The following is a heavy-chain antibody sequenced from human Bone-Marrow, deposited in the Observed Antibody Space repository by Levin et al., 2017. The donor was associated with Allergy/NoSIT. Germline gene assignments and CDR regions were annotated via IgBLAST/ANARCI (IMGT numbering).Heavy chain of an antibody. J-gene: IGHJ3*02. V-gene: IGHV4-38-2*02. CDR1: GSDISSAYY. D-gene: IGHD2-15*01. Sequence: PSETLSLTCSASGSDISSAYYWGWIRQSPGKGLEWIGSVDHTGRTSYSPSLMSRVTMSVDTSKNQFSMKLRSATAADTAVYYCARDLFRRGATSYYSSSTDAFDIWGQGTMVTVSS. CDR2: VDHTGRT. CDR3: ARDLFRRGATSYYSSSTDAFDI.